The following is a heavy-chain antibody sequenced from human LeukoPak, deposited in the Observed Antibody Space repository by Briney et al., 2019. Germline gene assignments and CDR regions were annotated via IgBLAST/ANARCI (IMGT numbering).Heavy chain of an antibody. D-gene: IGHD1-20*01. Sequence: ASVKISCKGSGYTFTDYYMHWVQQAPGKGLEWMGLVDPEDGETIYAEKFQGRVTITADTSTDTAYMELSSLRSEDTAVYYCATGLSFITGTTGNYYYYGMDVWGQGTTVTVSS. J-gene: IGHJ6*02. V-gene: IGHV1-69-2*01. CDR1: GYTFTDYY. CDR2: VDPEDGET. CDR3: ATGLSFITGTTGNYYYYGMDV.